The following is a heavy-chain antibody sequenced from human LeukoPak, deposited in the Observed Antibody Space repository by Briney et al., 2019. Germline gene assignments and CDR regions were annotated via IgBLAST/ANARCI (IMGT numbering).Heavy chain of an antibody. CDR2: ISYDGSNK. D-gene: IGHD3-10*01. CDR1: GFTFSSYG. J-gene: IGHJ5*02. CDR3: ARWFGTTPDNWFDP. V-gene: IGHV3-30*03. Sequence: GRSLRLSCAASGFTFSSYGMHWVRQAPGKGLEWVAVISYDGSNKYYADSVKGRFTISRDNSKNTLYLQMNSLRAEDTAVYYCARWFGTTPDNWFDPWGQGTLVTVSS.